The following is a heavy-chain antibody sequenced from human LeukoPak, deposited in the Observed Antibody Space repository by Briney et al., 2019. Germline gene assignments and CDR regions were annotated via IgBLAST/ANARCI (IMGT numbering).Heavy chain of an antibody. D-gene: IGHD1-26*01. CDR3: AKDLRWELLGGNAFDI. CDR2: ISWNSSSI. V-gene: IGHV3-9*03. Sequence: GGSLRLSCAASGFTFDDYAMHWVRQAPGKGLEWVSGISWNSSSIGYADSVKGRFTISRDNAKNTLYLQMNSLRAEDMALYYCAKDLRWELLGGNAFDIWGQGTMVTVSS. CDR1: GFTFDDYA. J-gene: IGHJ3*02.